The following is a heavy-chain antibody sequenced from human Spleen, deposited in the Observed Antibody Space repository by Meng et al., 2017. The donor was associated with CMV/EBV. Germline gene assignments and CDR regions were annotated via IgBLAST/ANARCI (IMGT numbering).Heavy chain of an antibody. J-gene: IGHJ4*02. CDR3: ARDPPSAALDY. V-gene: IGHV4-39*02. Sequence: SETLSLTCTVSGGSIGSGPYYWGWIRQPPGKGLEWIGNIFYSGSTYYNPSLKSRVTISVDTSKNQFSLKLTSVTAADTAIYYCARDPPSAALDYWGQGTLVTVSS. D-gene: IGHD6-13*01. CDR2: IFYSGST. CDR1: GGSIGSGPYY.